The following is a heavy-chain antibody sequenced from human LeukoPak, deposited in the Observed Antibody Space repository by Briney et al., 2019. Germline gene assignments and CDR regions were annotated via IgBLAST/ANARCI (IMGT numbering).Heavy chain of an antibody. J-gene: IGHJ4*02. CDR1: GFTFSDYY. V-gene: IGHV3-11*04. D-gene: IGHD3-10*01. CDR3: ARVVPDYYGSGSYFVGGFISNTHFDY. Sequence: GGSLRLSCAASGFTFSDYYMSWIRQAPGKGLEWVSYISSSGSTIYYADSVKGRFTISRDNAKNSLYLQMNSLRAEDTAVYYCARVVPDYYGSGSYFVGGFISNTHFDYWGQGTLVTVSS. CDR2: ISSSGSTI.